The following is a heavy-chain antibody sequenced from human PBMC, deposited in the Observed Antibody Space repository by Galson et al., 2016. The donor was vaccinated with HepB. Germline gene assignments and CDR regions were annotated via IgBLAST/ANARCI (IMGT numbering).Heavy chain of an antibody. CDR3: AREVPCTSSGCYGYNLFSP. CDR1: GFTFSTYS. D-gene: IGHD2-2*01. J-gene: IGHJ5*02. Sequence: SLRLSCAASGFTFSTYSMNWVRQAPGKGLEWVSFITRSSATIYYADSVKARFTISRDNAKNSLFLQMSSLRDEDTAVYYCAREVPCTSSGCYGYNLFSPWSHETLVTFSS. CDR2: ITRSSATI. V-gene: IGHV3-48*02.